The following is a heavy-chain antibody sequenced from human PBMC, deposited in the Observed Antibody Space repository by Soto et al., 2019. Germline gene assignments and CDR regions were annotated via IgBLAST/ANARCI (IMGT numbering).Heavy chain of an antibody. CDR3: ARLPSRHLVDY. J-gene: IGHJ4*02. CDR1: GSSINSSGYY. V-gene: IGHV4-39*01. Sequence: QLQVQESGPGLVKPSETLSLTCTVSGSSINSSGYYWGWIRQPHGKGLEWIGSMFYGVSTYYNPSLKRRFTVSVDTSKNQFSLNLRSLTSSDTAVYYCARLPSRHLVDYCCQGTLVTVSS. CDR2: MFYGVST. D-gene: IGHD3-3*02.